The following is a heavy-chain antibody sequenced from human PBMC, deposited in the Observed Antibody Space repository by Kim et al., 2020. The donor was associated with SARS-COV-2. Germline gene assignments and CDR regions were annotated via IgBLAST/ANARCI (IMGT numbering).Heavy chain of an antibody. CDR3: ARTSPPRAYGDYRYYFDY. J-gene: IGHJ4*02. Sequence: KSRVTISVDTSKNQFSLKLSSVTAADTAVYYCARTSPPRAYGDYRYYFDYWGQGTLVTVSS. V-gene: IGHV4-34*01. D-gene: IGHD4-17*01.